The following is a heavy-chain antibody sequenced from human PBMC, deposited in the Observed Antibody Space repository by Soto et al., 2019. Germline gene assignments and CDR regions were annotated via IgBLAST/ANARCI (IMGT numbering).Heavy chain of an antibody. CDR1: GFTFDDYA. Sequence: EVQLVESGGGLVQPGRSLRLSCAAAGFTFDDYAMYWVRQAPGRGLEWVSAISWSGGHIAYADSVKGRFTISRDNAKSFLYLQWNSLRVEDPALYYWAKGGSATLITPAGTDNRSDPWGQGTLVPVSS. CDR3: AKGGSATLITPAGTDNRSDP. D-gene: IGHD6-13*01. J-gene: IGHJ5*02. V-gene: IGHV3-9*01. CDR2: ISWSGGHI.